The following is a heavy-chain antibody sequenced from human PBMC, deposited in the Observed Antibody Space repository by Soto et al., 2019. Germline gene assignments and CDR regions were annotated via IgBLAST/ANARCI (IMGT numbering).Heavy chain of an antibody. D-gene: IGHD3-16*01. J-gene: IGHJ5*02. CDR1: GGTFSSYA. V-gene: IGHV1-69*12. CDR2: IIPIFGTA. CDR3: ARDSDGGGGHNWFDP. Sequence: QVQLVQSGAEVKKPGSSVKVSCKASGGTFSSYAISWVRQAPGQGLEWMGGIIPIFGTANYAQKFQGRVTITADEYTSTAHMQLGSLRSEDTAVYYCARDSDGGGGHNWFDPWGQGTLVTVSS.